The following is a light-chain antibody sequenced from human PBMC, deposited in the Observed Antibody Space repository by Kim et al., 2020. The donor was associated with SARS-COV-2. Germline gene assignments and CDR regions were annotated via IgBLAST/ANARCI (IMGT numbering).Light chain of an antibody. Sequence: TATLTCTGNNRNVGNQGAAWLQQHQGQPPKLLSYSNNNRPSGISERLSASRSGNTASLTITGVQPEDEADYYCSAWDSSLSAWVFGGGTQLTVL. CDR1: NRNVGNQG. J-gene: IGLJ3*02. CDR3: SAWDSSLSAWV. CDR2: SNN. V-gene: IGLV10-54*01.